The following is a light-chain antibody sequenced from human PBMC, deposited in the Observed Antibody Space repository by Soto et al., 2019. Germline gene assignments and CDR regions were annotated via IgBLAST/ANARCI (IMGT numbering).Light chain of an antibody. CDR1: SSNIGAGYD. CDR3: QSSDTTLSGSRV. Sequence: QSVLTQPPSVSGAPGQRVIISCTGSSSNIGAGYDVHWYQQLPGTAPKLLIYGDSNRPSGVPDRFSGSKSGTSASLAITGLQAEDEADYYCQSSDTTLSGSRVFGRGTKVTVL. J-gene: IGLJ2*01. CDR2: GDS. V-gene: IGLV1-40*01.